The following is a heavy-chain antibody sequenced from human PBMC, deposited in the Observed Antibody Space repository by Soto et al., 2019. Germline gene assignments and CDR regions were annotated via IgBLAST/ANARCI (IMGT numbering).Heavy chain of an antibody. J-gene: IGHJ4*02. D-gene: IGHD6-6*01. CDR2: TYYSGST. CDR3: ARDVGVAARPVDY. Sequence: PSETLSLTYTVSGAYMIAYYWNWMRQPPGKGLQWIGYTYYSGSTNYNPSLKSRVTISVDKSKNQFSLKLSSVTAADTAVYYCARDVGVAARPVDYWGQGTLVTVSS. CDR1: GAYMIAYY. V-gene: IGHV4-59*12.